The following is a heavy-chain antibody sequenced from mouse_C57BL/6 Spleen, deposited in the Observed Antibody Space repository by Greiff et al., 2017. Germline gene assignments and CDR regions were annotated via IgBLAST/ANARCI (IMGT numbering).Heavy chain of an antibody. CDR2: ISDGGSYT. D-gene: IGHD1-1*01. V-gene: IGHV5-4*01. J-gene: IGHJ2*01. CDR3: AREQDGRRQDDYDD. Sequence: EVKLVESGGGLVKPGGSLKLSCAASGFTFSSYAMSWVRQTPEKRLEWVATISDGGSYTYYPDNVKGRFTISRDNAKNNLYLQMSDLKSEDTAMYYCAREQDGRRQDDYDDWGKGTTRTV. CDR1: GFTFSSYA.